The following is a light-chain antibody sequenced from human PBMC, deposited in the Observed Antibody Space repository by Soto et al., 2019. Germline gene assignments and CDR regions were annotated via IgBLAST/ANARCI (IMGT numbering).Light chain of an antibody. J-gene: IGKJ2*01. CDR1: RSVTSY. Sequence: DIVLTQSPVTLSLSPGERATLSCRASRSVTSYFAWYQQKPGQAPRLLIYDASTRATGIPDRFSGSGSGTDFTLTISRLEPEDFAVYYCQQYGPSQSTFGQGTNLEI. CDR3: QQYGPSQST. V-gene: IGKV3-20*01. CDR2: DAS.